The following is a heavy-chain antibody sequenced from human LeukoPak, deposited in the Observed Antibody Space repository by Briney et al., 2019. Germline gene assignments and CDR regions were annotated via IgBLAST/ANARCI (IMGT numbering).Heavy chain of an antibody. J-gene: IGHJ6*03. CDR1: GESFSAYY. CDR2: MYHSGTT. CDR3: ARAEFRNHYYMDV. V-gene: IGHV4-38-2*01. D-gene: IGHD1-14*01. Sequence: SETLSLTCAVYGESFSAYYWGWIRQPPEKGLEWIGVMYHSGTTYYNTSLKSRVAISVDTSKNQFSLNLTSVTAADTAVYYCARAEFRNHYYMDVWGKGTTVTVSS.